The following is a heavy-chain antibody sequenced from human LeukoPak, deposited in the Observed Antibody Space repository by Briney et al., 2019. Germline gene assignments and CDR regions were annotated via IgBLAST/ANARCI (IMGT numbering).Heavy chain of an antibody. CDR2: INHSGGT. V-gene: IGHV4-34*01. J-gene: IGHJ4*02. CDR1: GGSFSGYY. Sequence: PSETLSLTCVVYGGSFSGYYWTWIRQPPGKGLEWIGEINHSGGTNYNPSLKSRVTISLDTSNNQFSLKLSSVTAADTAVYYCARGPDCGGGSCTDHPIDYWGQGTLVTVSS. CDR3: ARGPDCGGGSCTDHPIDY. D-gene: IGHD2-15*01.